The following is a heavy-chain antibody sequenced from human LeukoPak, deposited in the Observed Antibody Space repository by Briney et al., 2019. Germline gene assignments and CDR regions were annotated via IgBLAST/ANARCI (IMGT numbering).Heavy chain of an antibody. CDR2: IYYSGST. D-gene: IGHD2-21*02. V-gene: IGHV4-30-4*01. J-gene: IGHJ4*02. CDR1: GGSISGGDYY. Sequence: SQTLSLTCTVSGGSISGGDYYWSWIRQPPGKGLEWIGCIYYSGSTYYNPSLKSRVTISVDRSMNQLSLKLTSVTAADTAKYYCARDVSPFCGGDCYPDFWGQGTLVTVSS. CDR3: ARDVSPFCGGDCYPDF.